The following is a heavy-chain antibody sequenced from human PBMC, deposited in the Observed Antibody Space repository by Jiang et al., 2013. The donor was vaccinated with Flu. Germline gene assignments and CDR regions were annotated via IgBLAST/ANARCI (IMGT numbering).Heavy chain of an antibody. Sequence: WLALIYWDDDKRYRPSLKSRLTITKDTSKNQVVLTMTNMDPVDTATYYCVHRHSEVSGNYYGYWGQGTLVTVSS. D-gene: IGHD3-22*01. V-gene: IGHV2-5*02. CDR3: VHRHSEVSGNYYGY. CDR2: IYWDDDK. J-gene: IGHJ4*02.